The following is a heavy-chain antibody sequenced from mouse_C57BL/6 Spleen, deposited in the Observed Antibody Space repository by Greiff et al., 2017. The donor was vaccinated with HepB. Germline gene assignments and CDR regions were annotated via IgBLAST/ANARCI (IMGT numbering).Heavy chain of an antibody. CDR2: IYPGDGDN. CDR3: ANSNDWYFDV. D-gene: IGHD2-5*01. V-gene: IGHV1-82*01. Sequence: QVQLKQSGPELVKPGASVKISCKASGYAFSSSWMNWVKQRPGKGLEWIGRIYPGDGDNNYNGKFKGKATLTADKSSSTAYMQLSSLTSEDSAVYFCANSNDWYFDVWGTGTTVTVSS. CDR1: GYAFSSSW. J-gene: IGHJ1*03.